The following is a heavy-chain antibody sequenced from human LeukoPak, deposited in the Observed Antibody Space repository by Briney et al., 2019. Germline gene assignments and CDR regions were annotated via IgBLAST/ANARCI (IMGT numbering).Heavy chain of an antibody. CDR3: ARTGYYYDSSGAPSDAFDI. CDR2: IRQDGSDK. CDR1: GFTFSSYW. J-gene: IGHJ3*02. D-gene: IGHD3-22*01. V-gene: IGHV3-7*01. Sequence: GGSLRLSCAASGFTFSSYWMSWVRQAPGKGLEWVANIRQDGSDKYYVDSVKGRFTISRDNAKNSLYLQMNSLRAEDTAVYYCARTGYYYDSSGAPSDAFDIWGQGTMVTVSS.